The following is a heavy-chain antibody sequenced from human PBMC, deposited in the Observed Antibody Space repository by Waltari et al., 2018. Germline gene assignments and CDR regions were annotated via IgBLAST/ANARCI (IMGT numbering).Heavy chain of an antibody. CDR3: ARDPSSSWGNWFDP. D-gene: IGHD6-13*01. CDR1: GYSISSGYY. CDR2: IYHSGST. V-gene: IGHV4-38-2*02. J-gene: IGHJ5*02. Sequence: QVQLQESGPGLVKPSETLSLTCTVSGYSISSGYYWGWIRQPPGKGLEWIGSIYHSGSTYYNPSLKSRVTISVDTSKNQFSLKLSSVTAADTAVYYCARDPSSSWGNWFDPWGQGTLVTVSS.